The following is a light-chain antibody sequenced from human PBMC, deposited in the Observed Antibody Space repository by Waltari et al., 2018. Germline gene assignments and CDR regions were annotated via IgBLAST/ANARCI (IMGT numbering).Light chain of an antibody. CDR1: QSISNY. V-gene: IGKV1-39*01. J-gene: IGKJ4*01. Sequence: DIQMTQSPSSLSASVGDRVTITCRASQSISNYLNWYQQKPENAPKLLIYAASSLQSGVPLRFSGSGSGTEFTLNISSLQPEDFATYYCQQSYSTPRLTFGGGTKVELK. CDR2: AAS. CDR3: QQSYSTPRLT.